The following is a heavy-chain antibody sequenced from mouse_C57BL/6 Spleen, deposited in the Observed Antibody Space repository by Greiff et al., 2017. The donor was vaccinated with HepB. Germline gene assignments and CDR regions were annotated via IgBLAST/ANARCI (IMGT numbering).Heavy chain of an antibody. J-gene: IGHJ1*03. Sequence: QVQLQQSGAELVMPGASVKLSCKASGYTFTSYWMHWVKQRPGQGLEWIGEIDPSDSYTNYNQKFKGKSTLTVDKSSSTAYMQLSSLTSEDSAVYYCARGTYGSNNWYFDVWGTGTTVTVSS. CDR2: IDPSDSYT. V-gene: IGHV1-69*01. D-gene: IGHD1-1*01. CDR1: GYTFTSYW. CDR3: ARGTYGSNNWYFDV.